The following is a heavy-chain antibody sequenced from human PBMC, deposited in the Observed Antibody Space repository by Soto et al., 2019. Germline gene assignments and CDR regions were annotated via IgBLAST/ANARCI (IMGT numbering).Heavy chain of an antibody. CDR1: GAPLNRYY. CDR2: IFNSETS. J-gene: IGHJ4*02. Sequence: SETLSLTCTVSGAPLNRYYWSWIRQPPGKALEWIGYIFNSETSKYNPSLRSRIAMSVGRSKNQFSLTMASLTTADTAVYFCASVYGTNYGLDYWGRGALVTVSS. D-gene: IGHD4-17*01. V-gene: IGHV4-59*01. CDR3: ASVYGTNYGLDY.